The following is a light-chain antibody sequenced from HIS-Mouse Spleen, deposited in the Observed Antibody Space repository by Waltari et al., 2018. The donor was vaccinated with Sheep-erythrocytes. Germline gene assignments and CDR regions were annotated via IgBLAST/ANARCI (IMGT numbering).Light chain of an antibody. V-gene: IGKV1-8*01. CDR3: QQYYSYPCT. CDR2: SAS. Sequence: ATRMTQSPSPPPASTGDRLTITCRPSPGISCYVAWYQPKPGKPPKLLIYSASTLRSGVPSRFSGSGSGTDFTLSSSCLQSEDYATYYCQQYYSYPCTFGQGTKLEIK. J-gene: IGKJ2*02. CDR1: PGISCY.